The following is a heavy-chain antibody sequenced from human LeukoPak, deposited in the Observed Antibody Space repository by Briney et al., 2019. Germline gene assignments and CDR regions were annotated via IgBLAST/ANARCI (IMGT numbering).Heavy chain of an antibody. CDR2: ISGSGDTT. CDR1: RFTFSTYA. J-gene: IGHJ4*02. V-gene: IGHV3-23*01. CDR3: AKSQRNDQQVVQRIDH. D-gene: IGHD2-2*01. Sequence: GGPLRLSCTASRFTFSTYAMSWVRQAPGKGLEWVSSISGSGDTTYYTGSMKGRITISRDNSKNALYLQMSSLRAEHTGVYYCAKSQRNDQQVVQRIDHWAQGTLVSVSS.